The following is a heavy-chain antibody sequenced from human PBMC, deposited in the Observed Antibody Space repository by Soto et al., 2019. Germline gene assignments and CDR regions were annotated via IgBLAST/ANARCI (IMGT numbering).Heavy chain of an antibody. J-gene: IGHJ5*02. CDR2: IYYSGST. V-gene: IGHV4-59*01. Sequence: PSETLSLTCTISDGSISSYYWCWIRQPPGKGLEWIGYIYYSGSTNYNPSLKSRVTISVDTSKNQFSLKLSSVTAADTAIYYCARVNDYYASKSFDPWGQGTLVTVS. CDR1: DGSISSYY. D-gene: IGHD3-10*01. CDR3: ARVNDYYASKSFDP.